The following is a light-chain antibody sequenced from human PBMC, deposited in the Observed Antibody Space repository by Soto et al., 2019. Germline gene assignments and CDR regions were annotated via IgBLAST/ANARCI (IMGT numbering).Light chain of an antibody. J-gene: IGKJ3*01. CDR1: QSLLYSNGYNY. CDR2: LGS. CDR3: MQALPQTPCT. V-gene: IGKV2-28*01. Sequence: DIVMTQSPIFLPVTPGEPASISCRSSQSLLYSNGYNYVDWYLQRPGQSPQLLIYLGSDRASGVPDRFSGSGAGTDFTLRISRVEAEDVGVYYCMQALPQTPCTFGPGTKVDFQ.